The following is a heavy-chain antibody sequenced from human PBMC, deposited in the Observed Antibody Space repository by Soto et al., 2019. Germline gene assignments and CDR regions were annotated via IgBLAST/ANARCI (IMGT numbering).Heavy chain of an antibody. V-gene: IGHV3-30*18. D-gene: IGHD6-13*01. Sequence: PGGSLRLSCAASGFTFSSYGMHWVRQAPGKGLEWVAVISYDGSNKYYADSVKGRFTIPRDNSKNTLYLQMNSLRAEHTAVYYCAKDSQSSSWFNPYNWFDPWGQGSLVTVSS. CDR3: AKDSQSSSWFNPYNWFDP. CDR2: ISYDGSNK. CDR1: GFTFSSYG. J-gene: IGHJ5*02.